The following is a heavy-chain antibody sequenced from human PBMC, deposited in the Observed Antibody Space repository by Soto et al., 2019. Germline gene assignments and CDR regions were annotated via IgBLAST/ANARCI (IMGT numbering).Heavy chain of an antibody. V-gene: IGHV4-4*07. J-gene: IGHJ4*01. Sequence: PSETLSLTCTVSGGSISNYYWTWIRQPAGKGLEWIGRIYTSGTTNYNPSLKSRVTMSVDTSKNQFSLKLSSVTAADTALHYCARQTTYSSSCYDYWGHGTLVTVSS. D-gene: IGHD6-13*01. CDR2: IYTSGTT. CDR1: GGSISNYY. CDR3: ARQTTYSSSCYDY.